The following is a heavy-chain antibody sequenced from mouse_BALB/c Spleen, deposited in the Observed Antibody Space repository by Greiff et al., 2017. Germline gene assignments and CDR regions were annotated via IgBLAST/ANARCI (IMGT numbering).Heavy chain of an antibody. CDR1: GFTFSSFG. J-gene: IGHJ4*01. CDR2: ISSGSSTI. CDR3: AREGLLEAMDY. V-gene: IGHV5-17*02. D-gene: IGHD2-3*01. Sequence: EVQLVESGGGLVQPGGSLKLSCAASGFTFSSFGMHWVRQAPEKGLEWVAYISSGSSTIYYADTVKGRFTISRDNPKNTLFLQMTRLRSEDTAMYYCAREGLLEAMDYWGQGTSVTVSS.